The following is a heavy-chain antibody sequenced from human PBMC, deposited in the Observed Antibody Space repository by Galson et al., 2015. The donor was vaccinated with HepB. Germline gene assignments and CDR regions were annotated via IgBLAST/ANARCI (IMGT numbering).Heavy chain of an antibody. Sequence: SLRLSCAASGFTFSSYEMNWVRQAPGKGLEWVSYISTSGSTIYYADSVKGRFTISRDNAKDSLYLQLNSLRAEDTAVYYCVSRGGAYGDPDYWGQGTLVTVSS. CDR1: GFTFSSYE. J-gene: IGHJ4*02. V-gene: IGHV3-48*03. D-gene: IGHD4-17*01. CDR3: VSRGGAYGDPDY. CDR2: ISTSGSTI.